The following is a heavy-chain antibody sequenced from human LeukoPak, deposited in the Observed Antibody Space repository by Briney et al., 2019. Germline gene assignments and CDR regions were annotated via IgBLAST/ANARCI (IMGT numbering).Heavy chain of an antibody. CDR3: ARAAGWLQLS. Sequence: GASVKVSCKASGYTFTGYWMHWVRQAPEEGLEWMGWINPKNGGTNYAQKFQGRVTMTRDTSINTAYMELSRLISDDTAVYYCARAAGWLQLSWGQGTLVTVSS. J-gene: IGHJ4*02. D-gene: IGHD5-24*01. V-gene: IGHV1-2*02. CDR2: INPKNGGT. CDR1: GYTFTGYW.